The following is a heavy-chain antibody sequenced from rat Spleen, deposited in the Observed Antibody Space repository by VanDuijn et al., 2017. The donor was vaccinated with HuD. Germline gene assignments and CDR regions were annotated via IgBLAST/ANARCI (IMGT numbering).Heavy chain of an antibody. Sequence: EVQLQESGPGLVKPSQSLSLTCSVTDYSITSNYWGWIRKFPGNKMEWMGFITYSGTTTYNPSLKSRISITLDKSKNQFFLQLNSVTTEDTATYYCAGGDYYAGYGYVMDAWGQGASVTVSS. J-gene: IGHJ4*01. D-gene: IGHD1-12*03. CDR3: AGGDYYAGYGYVMDA. CDR2: ITYSGTT. CDR1: DYSITSNY. V-gene: IGHV3-1*01.